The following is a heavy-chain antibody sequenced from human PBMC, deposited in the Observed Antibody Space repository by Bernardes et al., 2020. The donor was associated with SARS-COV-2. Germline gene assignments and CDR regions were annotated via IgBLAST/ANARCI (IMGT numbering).Heavy chain of an antibody. V-gene: IGHV3-30*18. J-gene: IGHJ6*02. CDR3: AKEGSGSSRISYYYGMDV. D-gene: IGHD3-10*01. CDR2: ISYDGSHI. Sequence: GGSLRLSCAASGFSFSTFGMHWVRQAPGKGLEWVALISYDGSHIHYGDSVKGRFTISRDNSKNTLYLQMNSLRDEDTALYYCAKEGSGSSRISYYYGMDVWGQGTTVIVSS. CDR1: GFSFSTFG.